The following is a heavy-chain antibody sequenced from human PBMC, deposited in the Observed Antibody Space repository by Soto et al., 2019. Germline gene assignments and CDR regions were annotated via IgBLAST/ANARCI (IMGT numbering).Heavy chain of an antibody. CDR2: FYYSGST. D-gene: IGHD1-1*01. CDR3: ARHQTAGTTYDY. CDR1: GGSISSSYY. V-gene: IGHV4-39*01. Sequence: PSETLSLTCTVSGGSISSSYYWGWIRQPPGKGLEWIGSFYYSGSTYYNPSLKSRVTISVDTSTNQFSLKLRSVSAADTAVYYCARHQTAGTTYDYLGQGTLVTVSS. J-gene: IGHJ4*02.